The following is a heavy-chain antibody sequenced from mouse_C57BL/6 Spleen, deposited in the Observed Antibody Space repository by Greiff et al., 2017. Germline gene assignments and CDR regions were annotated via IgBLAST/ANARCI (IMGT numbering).Heavy chain of an antibody. Sequence: VQLQQSGAELVKPGASVKLSCTASGFNIKDYYMHWVKQRTEQGLEWIGRIDPEDGETKYARKFQGKATITADTSSNTAYLQLSSLTSEDTAVYYCARAYDCDVGYFDVWGTGTTVTVSS. J-gene: IGHJ1*03. D-gene: IGHD2-4*01. CDR2: IDPEDGET. CDR1: GFNIKDYY. V-gene: IGHV14-2*01. CDR3: ARAYDCDVGYFDV.